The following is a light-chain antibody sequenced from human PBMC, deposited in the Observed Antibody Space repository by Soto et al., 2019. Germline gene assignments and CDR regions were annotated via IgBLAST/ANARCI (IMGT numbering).Light chain of an antibody. Sequence: EIVLTQSTGTLSLSPGERATLSCRASQSVSSGYLAWYQHKPGQAPRLLIYDASSRATGIPDRFSGSGSGTDFTLTISRLEPEDFAVYYCQQYGSSPAFGGGTKVEIK. CDR2: DAS. V-gene: IGKV3-20*01. CDR3: QQYGSSPA. CDR1: QSVSSGY. J-gene: IGKJ4*01.